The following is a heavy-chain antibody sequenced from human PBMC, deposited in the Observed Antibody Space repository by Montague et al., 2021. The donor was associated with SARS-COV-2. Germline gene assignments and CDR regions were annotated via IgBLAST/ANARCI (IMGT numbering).Heavy chain of an antibody. D-gene: IGHD3-22*01. Sequence: SETLSPTCTVSGGSISSSSYDWGWIRQPPGKGLEWIGSIYYSGSTYYXPSLKSRVTISVDTSENQFSLKLSSVTAADTAAYYCARHYYDSSGYYSPWYFDLWGRGTLVTVSS. CDR3: ARHYYDSSGYYSPWYFDL. V-gene: IGHV4-39*01. J-gene: IGHJ2*01. CDR2: IYYSGST. CDR1: GGSISSSSYD.